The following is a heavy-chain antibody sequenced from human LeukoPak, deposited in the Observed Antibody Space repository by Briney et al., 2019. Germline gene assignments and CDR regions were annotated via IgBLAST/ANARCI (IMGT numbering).Heavy chain of an antibody. CDR1: GFTFSSFA. J-gene: IGHJ4*02. CDR3: ARGSPPDY. Sequence: WGSRALSCAASGFTFSSFAMNWVRQAPGKGLEWVAVFSGSGDSAFYADSVQGRFTISKDNSKNTLYLQMNSLRAEDTAVYYCARGSPPDYWGQGPLVTVT. V-gene: IGHV3-23*01. CDR2: FSGSGDSA.